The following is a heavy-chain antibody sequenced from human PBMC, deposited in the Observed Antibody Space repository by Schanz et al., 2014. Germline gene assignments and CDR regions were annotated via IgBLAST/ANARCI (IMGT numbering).Heavy chain of an antibody. J-gene: IGHJ6*03. CDR2: MSYDGSNK. D-gene: IGHD2-21*02. CDR3: ARPSDSSWYMDV. CDR1: GFTFSSYA. Sequence: QVQLVESGGGLVKPGGSLRLSCAASGFTFSSYAMHWVRQAPGKGLEWVAVMSYDGSNKYYADSVKGRFTISRDNSKNTVNLQMNSLRAEDTAVYYCARPSDSSWYMDVWGKGTTVTVSS. V-gene: IGHV3-30-3*01.